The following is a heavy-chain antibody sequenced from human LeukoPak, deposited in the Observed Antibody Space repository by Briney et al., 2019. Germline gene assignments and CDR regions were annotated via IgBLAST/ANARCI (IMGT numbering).Heavy chain of an antibody. D-gene: IGHD3-22*01. V-gene: IGHV3-7*01. Sequence: PGGSLRLSCAASGFTFRNYWMNWVRQAPGKGLEWVTNIKKDGSEIYYVDAVKGRFTISRDNAKNSLYLQMNSLRAEDTAVYFCASGTLLQHRKTVFSAFDYWGQGTLVTVSS. CDR2: IKKDGSEI. CDR3: ASGTLLQHRKTVFSAFDY. J-gene: IGHJ4*02. CDR1: GFTFRNYW.